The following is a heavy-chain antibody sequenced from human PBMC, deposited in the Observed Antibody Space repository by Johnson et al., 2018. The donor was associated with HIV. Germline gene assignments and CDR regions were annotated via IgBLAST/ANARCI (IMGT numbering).Heavy chain of an antibody. CDR1: GFTFSDAW. D-gene: IGHD5-12*01. J-gene: IGHJ3*02. V-gene: IGHV3-15*01. CDR2: VKSISDGGTA. Sequence: VQLVESGGDLVKPGGSLRLSCAASGFTFSDAWMNWVRQAPGKGLEWVGRVKSISDGGTADYAAPVRGSLTISRDNSKNTLYLQMNSLGAGDTAVYYCAKDQHGPLVPTVMRDDAFDIWGQGTMVTVSS. CDR3: AKDQHGPLVPTVMRDDAFDI.